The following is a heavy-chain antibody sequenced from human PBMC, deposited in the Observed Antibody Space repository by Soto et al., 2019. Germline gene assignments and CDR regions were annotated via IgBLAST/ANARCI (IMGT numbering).Heavy chain of an antibody. J-gene: IGHJ4*02. CDR3: ARSFRVAAAGPFDY. CDR2: IYYSGST. D-gene: IGHD6-13*01. Sequence: QVQLQESGPGLVKPSQTLSLTCTVSGGSISSGGYYWSWIRQHPGKGLEWIGYIYYSGSTYYNPSLKSRVTIPVDTSKIQFSLKLSSVPAADTSVYYCARSFRVAAAGPFDYWGQGTLVTVSS. CDR1: GGSISSGGYY. V-gene: IGHV4-31*03.